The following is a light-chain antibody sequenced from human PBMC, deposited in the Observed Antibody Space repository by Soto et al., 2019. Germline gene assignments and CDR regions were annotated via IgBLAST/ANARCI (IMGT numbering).Light chain of an antibody. CDR1: STDVGGYNY. J-gene: IGLJ2*01. V-gene: IGLV2-8*01. Sequence: QSALTQPPSASGSPGQSVTISCTGTSTDVGGYNYVSWYQQYPGKAPKLMIYEVTKRPSGVPDRFSGSKSGNTASLTVSGLQAEDEADYYCSSYADSNNVLFGGGTKL. CDR3: SSYADSNNVL. CDR2: EVT.